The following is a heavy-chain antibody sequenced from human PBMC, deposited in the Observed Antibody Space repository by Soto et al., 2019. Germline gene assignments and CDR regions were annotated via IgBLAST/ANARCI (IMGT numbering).Heavy chain of an antibody. CDR3: ARVYYYDSSGYYDY. J-gene: IGHJ4*02. D-gene: IGHD3-22*01. V-gene: IGHV1-3*01. CDR1: GDTFTDYY. Sequence: ASLKVSCKASGDTFTDYYIHWVRQAPGQRLEWMGWINAGNGNTKYSQKFQGRVTITRDTSASTAYMELSSLRSEDTAVYYCARVYYYDSSGYYDYWGQGTLVTVSS. CDR2: INAGNGNT.